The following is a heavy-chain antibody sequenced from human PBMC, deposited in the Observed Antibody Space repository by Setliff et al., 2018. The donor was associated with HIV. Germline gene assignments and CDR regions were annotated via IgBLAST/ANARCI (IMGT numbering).Heavy chain of an antibody. V-gene: IGHV4-59*11. D-gene: IGHD3-3*01. Sequence: SETLSLTCTVSGASITSHYWNWIRQPPGKGLEWLGNFYYSGSTNYNPSLKSRISISVDTSKSQFSLKLTSLTAADTAVYYCARDRSSDYNFWSGYQYYFDYWGQETLVTVSS. CDR3: ARDRSSDYNFWSGYQYYFDY. J-gene: IGHJ4*02. CDR1: GASITSHY. CDR2: FYYSGST.